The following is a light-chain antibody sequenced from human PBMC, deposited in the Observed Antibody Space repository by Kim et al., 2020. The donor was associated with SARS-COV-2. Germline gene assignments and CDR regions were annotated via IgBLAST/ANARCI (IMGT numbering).Light chain of an antibody. V-gene: IGLV1-47*01. CDR3: ATWDDSLSGWV. CDR1: NANVGSNV. J-gene: IGLJ2*01. CDR2: SKN. Sequence: GKRVIIACSGNNANVGSNVVNWYQQDPGTAPKLLIYSKNNRPSEVPARFSAAKSDTSASLAISGLRSEDEADYYCATWDDSLSGWVFGGGTQLTVL.